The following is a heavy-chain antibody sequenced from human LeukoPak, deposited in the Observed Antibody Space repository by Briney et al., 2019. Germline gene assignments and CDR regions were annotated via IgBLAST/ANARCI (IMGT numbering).Heavy chain of an antibody. CDR1: GFTVSSNY. D-gene: IGHD3-10*01. V-gene: IGHV3-66*01. CDR2: IYSGGST. CDR3: ARDRVTMVRGVTPIGMDV. Sequence: PGGSLRLSCAASGFTVSSNYMSWVRQAPGKGLEWVPVIYSGGSTYYADSVKGRFTISRDNSKNTLYLQMNSLRAEDTAVYYCARDRVTMVRGVTPIGMDVWGQGTTVTVSS. J-gene: IGHJ6*02.